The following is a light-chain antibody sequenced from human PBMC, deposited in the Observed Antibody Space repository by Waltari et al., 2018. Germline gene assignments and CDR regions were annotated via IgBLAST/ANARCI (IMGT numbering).Light chain of an antibody. CDR3: QQSYSTPLYT. V-gene: IGKV1-39*01. J-gene: IGKJ2*01. CDR1: QSISSY. Sequence: DIQMTQSPYSLSASVGDRVTITSRASQSISSYLNWYQQKPGKAPKLLIYAASRLQSGVPSRFSGSGSGTEFTLTISSLQPEDFATYYCQQSYSTPLYTFGQGTKLEIK. CDR2: AAS.